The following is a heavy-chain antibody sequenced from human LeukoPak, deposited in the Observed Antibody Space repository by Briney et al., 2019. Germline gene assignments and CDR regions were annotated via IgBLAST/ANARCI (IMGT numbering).Heavy chain of an antibody. J-gene: IGHJ3*02. Sequence: GESLKISCKGSGYSFTKYWISWVRQMPGEGLEWMGRIDPSDSYTKYSPSFQGHVTISADKSISTAYLQWSSLKASDTAMYYCARHYYETLSAFDIWGQGTMVTVSS. V-gene: IGHV5-10-1*01. CDR1: GYSFTKYW. CDR2: IDPSDSYT. CDR3: ARHYYETLSAFDI. D-gene: IGHD3-22*01.